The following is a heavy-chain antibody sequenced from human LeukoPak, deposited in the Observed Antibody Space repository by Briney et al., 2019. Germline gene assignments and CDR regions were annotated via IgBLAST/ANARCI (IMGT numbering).Heavy chain of an antibody. D-gene: IGHD6-19*01. J-gene: IGHJ4*02. V-gene: IGHV4-34*01. CDR1: GGSFSGYY. CDR2: INHSGST. Sequence: SETLSLTCAVYGGSFSGYYWSWIRQPPGKGLEWIGEINHSGSTNYHPSLKSRVTISVDTSKNQFSLKLSSVTAADTAVYYCARGNHPRPDIAVAAQGEYFDYWGQGTLVTVSS. CDR3: ARGNHPRPDIAVAAQGEYFDY.